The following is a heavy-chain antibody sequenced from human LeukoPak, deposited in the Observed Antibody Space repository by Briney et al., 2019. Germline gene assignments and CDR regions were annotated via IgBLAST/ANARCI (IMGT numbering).Heavy chain of an antibody. CDR2: IYYSGST. D-gene: IGHD3-10*01. CDR3: ARGVTMVRGVSFDY. V-gene: IGHV4-59*01. Sequence: SETLSLTCTASGGSISSSYWSWIRQPPGKGLEWIGYIYYSGSTNYNPSLKSRVTISVDTSKNQFSLKLSSVTAADTAVYYCARGVTMVRGVSFDYWGQGTLVTVSS. CDR1: GGSISSSY. J-gene: IGHJ4*02.